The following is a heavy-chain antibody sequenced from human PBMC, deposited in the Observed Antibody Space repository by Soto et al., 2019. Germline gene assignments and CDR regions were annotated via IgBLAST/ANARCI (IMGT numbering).Heavy chain of an antibody. CDR2: IYNSGST. J-gene: IGHJ4*02. CDR3: ARDRDFRFDY. CDR1: GASITTYY. V-gene: IGHV4-59*01. Sequence: SETLSLTCTVSGASITTYYWSWIRQPPGKGLEWIGHIYNSGSTNYNPSLKSRVTISVDTSKNQFSLKLSSVTTADTAVYYCARDRDFRFDYWGQGTQVTSPQ.